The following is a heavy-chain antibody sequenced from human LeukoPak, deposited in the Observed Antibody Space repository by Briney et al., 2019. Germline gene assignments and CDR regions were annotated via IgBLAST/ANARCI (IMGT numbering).Heavy chain of an antibody. J-gene: IGHJ4*02. CDR1: GGSISSYY. V-gene: IGHV4-59*08. CDR2: IYCSGST. CDR3: ARRESGRPFDY. D-gene: IGHD6-6*01. Sequence: SETLSLTCTVSGGSISSYYWNWIRQPPGKGLEWIGYIYCSGSTNYNPSLKSRVTISVDTSKNQFSLKLSSVTAADTAVYYCARRESGRPFDYWGQGTLVTVSS.